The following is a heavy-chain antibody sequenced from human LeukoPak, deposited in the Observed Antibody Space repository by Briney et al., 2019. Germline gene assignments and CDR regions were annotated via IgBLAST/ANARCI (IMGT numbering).Heavy chain of an antibody. CDR2: ITSTGTTT. J-gene: IGHJ4*02. Sequence: DSVKDACKASGYNLNTYHMHWVRKHPGQGLEWMGIITSTGTTTICAQKFQGRVTMTRDTSTSTVYMDLSSLRSDDTAVYYCATEYVRTHYFDWWGQGALVTVSS. V-gene: IGHV1-46*02. D-gene: IGHD3-16*01. CDR1: GYNLNTYH. CDR3: ATEYVRTHYFDW.